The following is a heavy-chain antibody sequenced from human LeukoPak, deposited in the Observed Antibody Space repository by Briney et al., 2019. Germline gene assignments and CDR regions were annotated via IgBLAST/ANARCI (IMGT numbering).Heavy chain of an antibody. CDR3: ARHRSRGRTISPFDY. Sequence: SETLSLTCAVYGGSFSGYYWSWIRQPPGKGLEWIGEINHSGSTNYNPSLKSRVTISVDTSKNQFSLKLSSVTAADTAVYYCARHRSRGRTISPFDYWGQGTLVTVSS. J-gene: IGHJ4*02. CDR2: INHSGST. D-gene: IGHD3-9*01. CDR1: GGSFSGYY. V-gene: IGHV4-34*01.